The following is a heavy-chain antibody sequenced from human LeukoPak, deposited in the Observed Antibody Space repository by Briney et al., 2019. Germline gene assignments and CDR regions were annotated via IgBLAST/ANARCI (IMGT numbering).Heavy chain of an antibody. CDR3: ARGSGSYYKYNWFDP. J-gene: IGHJ5*02. CDR1: GYSISSGYY. D-gene: IGHD3-10*01. CDR2: IYHSGST. V-gene: IGHV4-38-2*02. Sequence: SETLSLTCTVSGYSISSGYYWGWIRQPPGKGLEWIGSIYHSGSTYYNPSLKSRVTISVDTSKNQFSLKLSSVTAPDTAVYYCARGSGSYYKYNWFDPWGQGTLVTVSS.